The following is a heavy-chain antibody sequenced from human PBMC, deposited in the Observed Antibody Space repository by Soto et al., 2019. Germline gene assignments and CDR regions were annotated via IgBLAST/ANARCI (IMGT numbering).Heavy chain of an antibody. J-gene: IGHJ4*02. CDR3: ARSRMADSFDY. D-gene: IGHD2-8*01. CDR2: ISSSSSYI. Sequence: EVQLLESGGGLVKPGGSLRLSCAASGFTFSSYSMNWVRHAPGKGLGWFSSISSSSSYIYYADSVKGRFTISRDNAKNSLYLQLNSLRAEDTAVYYCARSRMADSFDYWGQGTLVTVSS. V-gene: IGHV3-21*01. CDR1: GFTFSSYS.